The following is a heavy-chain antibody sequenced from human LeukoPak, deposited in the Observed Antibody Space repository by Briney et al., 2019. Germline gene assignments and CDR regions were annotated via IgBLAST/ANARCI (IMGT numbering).Heavy chain of an antibody. V-gene: IGHV1-8*01. CDR2: MNPNSGNT. Sequence: ASVKVSCRASGYTFTSYDINWVRQATRQGLEWMGWMNPNSGNTGYAQKFQGRVTMTTDTSTSTAYMELRSLRSDDTAVYYCAGGGDVDTAIIGAYWGQGTLVTVSS. CDR3: AGGGDVDTAIIGAY. D-gene: IGHD5-18*01. CDR1: GYTFTSYD. J-gene: IGHJ4*02.